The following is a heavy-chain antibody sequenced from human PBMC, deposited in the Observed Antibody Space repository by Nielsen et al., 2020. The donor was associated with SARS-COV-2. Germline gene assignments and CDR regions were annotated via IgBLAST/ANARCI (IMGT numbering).Heavy chain of an antibody. CDR2: MSYDGTIE. V-gene: IGHV3-30*03. D-gene: IGHD3-9*01. Sequence: GESLKISCAGSGFSFGSHWMSWVRQAPGKGLEWVAVMSYDGTIEYYAESVKGRFTISRDTSQKTLYLQLNSLKTEDTALYYCAREGRTKFFDSASYYFGVDVWGQGTTVNVSS. CDR1: GFSFGSHW. J-gene: IGHJ6*02. CDR3: AREGRTKFFDSASYYFGVDV.